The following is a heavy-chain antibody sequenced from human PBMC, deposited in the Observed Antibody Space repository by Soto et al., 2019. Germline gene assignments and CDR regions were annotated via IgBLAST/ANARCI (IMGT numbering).Heavy chain of an antibody. D-gene: IGHD2-15*01. J-gene: IGHJ4*02. CDR1: GFTFSSYS. CDR2: ISSSSSTI. CDR3: AREQPVVAATPFDY. V-gene: IGHV3-48*01. Sequence: GGSLRLSCAASGFTFSSYSMNWVRQAPGKGLEWVSYISSSSSTIYYADSVKGRFTISRDNAKNSLYLQMNSLRAEDTAVYYCAREQPVVAATPFDYWGQGTLVTVSS.